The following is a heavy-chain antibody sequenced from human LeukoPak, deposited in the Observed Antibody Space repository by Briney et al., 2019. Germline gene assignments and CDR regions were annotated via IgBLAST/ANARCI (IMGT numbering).Heavy chain of an antibody. CDR1: GYSISSGYY. CDR3: ARFRRRTYYFDY. Sequence: SETLSLTCTVSGYSISSGYYWGWIRQPPGKGLEWIGSIYHSGSTYYNPSLKSRVTISVDTSKNQFSLKLSSVTAADTAVYYCARFRRRTYYFDYWGQGALVTVSS. CDR2: IYHSGST. D-gene: IGHD3/OR15-3a*01. V-gene: IGHV4-38-2*02. J-gene: IGHJ4*02.